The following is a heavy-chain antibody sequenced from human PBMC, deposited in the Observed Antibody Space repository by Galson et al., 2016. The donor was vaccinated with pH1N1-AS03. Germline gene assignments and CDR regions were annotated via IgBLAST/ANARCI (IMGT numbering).Heavy chain of an antibody. CDR1: GDTFSGYG. J-gene: IGHJ6*02. V-gene: IGHV1-69*13. CDR3: SRRRLDPFRVASGWSFYFYGVDV. D-gene: IGHD6-13*01. Sequence: SVKVSCKASGDTFSGYGITWVRQAPGQGLEWMGGIIPTYGTSNYAQKFQGRVTVTADESTSTTYMDLSSLRSEDTAVYFCSRRRLDPFRVASGWSFYFYGVDVGGQGTTVTVSS. CDR2: IIPTYGTS.